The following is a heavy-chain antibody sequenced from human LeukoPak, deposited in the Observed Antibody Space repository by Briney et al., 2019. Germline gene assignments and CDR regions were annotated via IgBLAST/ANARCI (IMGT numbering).Heavy chain of an antibody. J-gene: IGHJ5*02. V-gene: IGHV1-69*04. CDR3: ARDLRGYSGSYYWFDP. CDR1: GGTFSSYT. CDR2: LIPILGIA. Sequence: SVKVSCKASGGTFSSYTISWVRQAPGQGLEWMGRLIPILGIANYVQKFQGRVTITADKSTGTAYMELSSLRSEDTAVYYCARDLRGYSGSYYWFDPWGQGTLVTVSS. D-gene: IGHD1-26*01.